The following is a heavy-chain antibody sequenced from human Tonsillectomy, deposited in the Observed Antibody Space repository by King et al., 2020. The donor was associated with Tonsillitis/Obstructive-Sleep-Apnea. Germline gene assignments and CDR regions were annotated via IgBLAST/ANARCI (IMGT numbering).Heavy chain of an antibody. V-gene: IGHV5-51*03. CDR3: ARSRRAIRDYFDY. Sequence: QLVQSGAEVKKPGESLEISCKGSGYSFTIYWIVWVRQMPGKGLEWMGIIYPGDSDTRYSPSFQGQVTISADKSINTAYLQWSSLKASDTAMYYCARSRRAIRDYFDYWGQGTLVTVSS. CDR2: IYPGDSDT. CDR1: GYSFTIYW. D-gene: IGHD2-21*01. J-gene: IGHJ4*02.